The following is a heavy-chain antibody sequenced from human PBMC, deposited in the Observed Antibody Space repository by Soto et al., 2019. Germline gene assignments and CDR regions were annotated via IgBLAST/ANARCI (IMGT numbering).Heavy chain of an antibody. V-gene: IGHV2-5*02. CDR1: GFSLSTSGVG. CDR2: IYWDDDK. D-gene: IGHD3-10*01. J-gene: IGHJ5*02. Sequence: QITLKESGPTLVKPTQTLTLTCTFSGFSLSTSGVGVGWIRQPPGKALEWLALIYWDDDKRYSPSLKSRLTITTDTSKNQVVLTMTNMDPVDTATYYCAHRRLKFRSFDPWGQGTLVTVSS. CDR3: AHRRLKFRSFDP.